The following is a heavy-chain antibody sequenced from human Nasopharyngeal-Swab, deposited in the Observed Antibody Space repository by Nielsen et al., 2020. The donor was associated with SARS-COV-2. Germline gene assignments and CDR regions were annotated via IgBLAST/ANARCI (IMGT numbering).Heavy chain of an antibody. CDR3: ARDVAGADSA. Sequence: AGSLRLSCAASGFTFSSYWMHWVRQVPGKGLVWVSRIDTDGSTTDHADSVKGRFTISRDNAKNTLYLQMNNLRAEDTALYYCARDVAGADSAWGQGTLVTVSS. D-gene: IGHD2-21*01. V-gene: IGHV3-74*01. CDR1: GFTFSSYW. J-gene: IGHJ5*02. CDR2: IDTDGSTT.